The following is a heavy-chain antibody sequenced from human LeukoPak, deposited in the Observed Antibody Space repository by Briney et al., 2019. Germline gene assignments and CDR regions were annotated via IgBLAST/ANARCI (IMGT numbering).Heavy chain of an antibody. CDR1: GGSFSGYY. Sequence: SETLSLTCAVYGGSFSGYYWSWIRQPPGKGLEWIGEINHSGSTNYNPSLKSRVTISVDTSKNQFSLKLSSVTAADTAVYYCARGYYGSGSYGWFDPSGQGTLVTVSS. V-gene: IGHV4-34*01. J-gene: IGHJ5*02. CDR3: ARGYYGSGSYGWFDP. CDR2: INHSGST. D-gene: IGHD3-10*01.